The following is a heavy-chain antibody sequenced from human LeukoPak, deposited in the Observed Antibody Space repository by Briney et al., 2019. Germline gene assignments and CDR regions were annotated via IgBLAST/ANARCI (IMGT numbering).Heavy chain of an antibody. CDR1: GYSISSGYY. Sequence: SETLSLTCAVSGYSISSGYYWGWIRQPPGKGLEWIGYIYHSGSTYYNPSLKSRVTISVDRSKNQFSLKLSSVTAADTAVYYCARGGYCSGGSCYSDYYYGMDVWGKGTTVTVSS. CDR3: ARGGYCSGGSCYSDYYYGMDV. D-gene: IGHD2-15*01. V-gene: IGHV4-38-2*01. CDR2: IYHSGST. J-gene: IGHJ6*04.